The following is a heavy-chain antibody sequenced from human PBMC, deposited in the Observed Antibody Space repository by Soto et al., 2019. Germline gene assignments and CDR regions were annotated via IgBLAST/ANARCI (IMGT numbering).Heavy chain of an antibody. D-gene: IGHD3-3*01. CDR3: ARTDYAFWSRYYRWFDP. CDR2: ISAYNGNT. Sequence: ASVKVSCKASGYTFTSYGISWVRQAPGQGLEWMGWISAYNGNTNYAQKLQGRVTMTTDTSTSTAYMELRSLRSDDTAVYYCARTDYAFWSRYYRWFDPWGQGTQVTVSS. J-gene: IGHJ5*02. V-gene: IGHV1-18*01. CDR1: GYTFTSYG.